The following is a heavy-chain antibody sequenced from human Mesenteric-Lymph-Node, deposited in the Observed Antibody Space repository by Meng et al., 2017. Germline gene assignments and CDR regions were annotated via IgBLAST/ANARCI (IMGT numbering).Heavy chain of an antibody. CDR1: GGSISRYY. Sequence: SETLSLTCTVSGGSISRYYWSWIRQPPGMGLEWIGYIYYTGNTNYNPSLKSRVTISVDTSKNQFSLKLSSVTAADTAVYYCARDRGAAAGDFDYWGQGTLVTVSS. CDR2: IYYTGNT. CDR3: ARDRGAAAGDFDY. J-gene: IGHJ4*02. D-gene: IGHD6-13*01. V-gene: IGHV4-59*12.